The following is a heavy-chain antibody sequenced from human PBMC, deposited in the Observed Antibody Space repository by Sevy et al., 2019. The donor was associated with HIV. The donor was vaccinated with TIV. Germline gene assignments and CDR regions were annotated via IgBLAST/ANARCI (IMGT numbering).Heavy chain of an antibody. CDR2: INHSGST. J-gene: IGHJ5*02. D-gene: IGHD2-2*01. CDR1: GGSFSGYY. V-gene: IGHV4-34*01. CDR3: ARSPPIVVVPGAPSWFDP. Sequence: SETLSLTSAVHGGSFSGYYWNWIRQPPGKGLEWIGEINHSGSTNYNPSLKSRVTISVDTSKNQFSLKLSSVTAADTAVYYCARSPPIVVVPGAPSWFDPWGQGTLVTVSS.